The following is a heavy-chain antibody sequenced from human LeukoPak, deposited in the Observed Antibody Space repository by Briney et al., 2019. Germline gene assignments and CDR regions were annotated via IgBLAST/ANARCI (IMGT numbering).Heavy chain of an antibody. CDR3: ARGSDYYDSSVYYLYDAFDI. J-gene: IGHJ3*02. Sequence: GRSLRLSCAASGFTFSSYGMHWVRQAPGKGLEWVAVISYDGSNKYYADSVKGRFTISRDNSKNTLYLLMNSLRAEDTAVYYCARGSDYYDSSVYYLYDAFDIWGQGTMVTVSS. CDR2: ISYDGSNK. CDR1: GFTFSSYG. D-gene: IGHD3-22*01. V-gene: IGHV3-30*03.